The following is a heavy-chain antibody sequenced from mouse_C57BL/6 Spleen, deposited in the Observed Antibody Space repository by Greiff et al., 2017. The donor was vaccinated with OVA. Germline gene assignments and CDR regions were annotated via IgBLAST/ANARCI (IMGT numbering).Heavy chain of an antibody. D-gene: IGHD2-5*01. CDR1: GFSINSDCY. CDR2: TFYSGIT. J-gene: IGHJ1*03. Sequence: EVQLVESGPSLVRPSQTLSLTCTVTGFSINSDCYWFWIRQFPGNKLEYIGYTFYSGITYYNPSLESRTYITRDTSTNQFSLKLSSVTTEDTDTYDCARGGYYSNSYWYFDVWGTGTTVTVSS. CDR3: ARGGYYSNSYWYFDV. V-gene: IGHV3-3*01.